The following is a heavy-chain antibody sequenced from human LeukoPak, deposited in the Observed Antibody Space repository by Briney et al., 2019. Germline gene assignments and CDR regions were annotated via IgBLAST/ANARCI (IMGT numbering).Heavy chain of an antibody. J-gene: IGHJ5*02. Sequence: GASVKVSCKASGYTFTGYYMHWVRQAPGQGLEWMGWINPNSGGTNYAQKFQGWVTMTRDTSISTAYMELSRLRSDDTAVYYCARGDSSGWYVWFDPWGQGTLVTVSS. D-gene: IGHD6-19*01. CDR1: GYTFTGYY. CDR3: ARGDSSGWYVWFDP. V-gene: IGHV1-2*04. CDR2: INPNSGGT.